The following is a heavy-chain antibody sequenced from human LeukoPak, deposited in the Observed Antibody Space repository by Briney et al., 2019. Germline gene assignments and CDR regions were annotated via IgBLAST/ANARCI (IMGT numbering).Heavy chain of an antibody. CDR3: VGGQQLGFDY. CDR1: GFTFSSYS. J-gene: IGHJ4*02. Sequence: PGGSLRLSCAASGFTFSSYSMNWVRQAPGKGLEWVSSISSSSSYIYYADPVKGRFTISRDNAKNSLYLQMNSLRAEDTAVYYCVGGQQLGFDYWGQGTLDTVSS. CDR2: ISSSSSYI. D-gene: IGHD6-13*01. V-gene: IGHV3-21*01.